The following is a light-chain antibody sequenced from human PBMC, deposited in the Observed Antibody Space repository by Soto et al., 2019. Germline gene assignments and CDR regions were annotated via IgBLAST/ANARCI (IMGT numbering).Light chain of an antibody. CDR1: QSVSSN. Sequence: EIVMTQSPATLSESPGERATLSCRASQSVSSNLAWYQQKRGQAPRLLIYGTSTRATGIPARFSGSGSGTEFTLTISSLQSEDFAVYYCQQYNKCPHTFGGGTKVEIK. V-gene: IGKV3-15*01. J-gene: IGKJ4*01. CDR3: QQYNKCPHT. CDR2: GTS.